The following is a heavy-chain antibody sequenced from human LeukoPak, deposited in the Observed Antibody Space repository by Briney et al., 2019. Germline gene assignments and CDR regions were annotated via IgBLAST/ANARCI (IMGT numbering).Heavy chain of an antibody. Sequence: PGGSLRLSCTASGFTFSNYAMSWVRQAPGTGLEWFSAITDSGGDTYYSDSVKGRFIISRDNSKNSLYLHMNSLRAEDTAVYHCAKGSSASRPYYFDYWGQGILVTVSS. D-gene: IGHD2-2*01. V-gene: IGHV3-23*01. CDR3: AKGSSASRPYYFDY. J-gene: IGHJ4*02. CDR2: ITDSGGDT. CDR1: GFTFSNYA.